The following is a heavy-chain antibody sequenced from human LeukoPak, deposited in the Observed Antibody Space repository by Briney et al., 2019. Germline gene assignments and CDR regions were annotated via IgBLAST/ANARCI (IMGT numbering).Heavy chain of an antibody. CDR1: GFTFSSYS. CDR3: ARDYYDSSGSLDY. Sequence: GGSLRLSCAASGFTFSSYSMHWVRQAPGKGLEWVSYISNSGSMIYYADSVKGRFTISRDNAKNSLYLQMNSLRPEDTAVYYCARDYYDSSGSLDYWGQGTLVTVSS. CDR2: ISNSGSMI. J-gene: IGHJ4*02. D-gene: IGHD3-22*01. V-gene: IGHV3-48*04.